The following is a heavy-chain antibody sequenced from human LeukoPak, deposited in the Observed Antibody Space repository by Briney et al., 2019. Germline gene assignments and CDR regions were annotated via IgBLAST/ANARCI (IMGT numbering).Heavy chain of an antibody. Sequence: KSGGSLRLSCAASGFTFSSYSMNWVRQAPGKGLEWVSSISSSSRYIYYADSVKGRFTFSRDNAKNSLYLEMSSLRAEDTAVYYCARSGKQQLSHFDYWGQGTLVTVSS. CDR2: ISSSSRYI. J-gene: IGHJ4*02. D-gene: IGHD6-13*01. CDR1: GFTFSSYS. V-gene: IGHV3-21*01. CDR3: ARSGKQQLSHFDY.